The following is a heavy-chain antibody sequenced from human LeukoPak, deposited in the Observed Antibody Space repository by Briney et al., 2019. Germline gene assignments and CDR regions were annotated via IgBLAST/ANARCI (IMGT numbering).Heavy chain of an antibody. CDR1: GFTVSGNY. J-gene: IGHJ4*02. CDR3: ARGLAYCGGDCYFDY. Sequence: GGSLRPSCAASGFTVSGNYMSWVRQAPGKGLEWVSVIYSGGSTYYADSVRGRFTISRDNSKNTLYLQMNSLRAEDTAVYYCARGLAYCGGDCYFDYWGQGTLVTVSS. D-gene: IGHD2-21*02. V-gene: IGHV3-53*01. CDR2: IYSGGST.